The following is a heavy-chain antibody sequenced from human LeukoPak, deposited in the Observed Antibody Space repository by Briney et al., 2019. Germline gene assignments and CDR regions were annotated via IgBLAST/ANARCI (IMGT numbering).Heavy chain of an antibody. CDR3: AKVMLAYYDFWSGPYYYYYYGMDV. CDR1: GFTFSSYA. D-gene: IGHD3-3*01. V-gene: IGHV3-23*01. CDR2: ISGSGGST. Sequence: GGSLRLSCAASGFTFSSYAMSWVRQAPGKGLEWVSAISGSGGSTYYADSVKGRFTISRDNSKNTLYLQMNSLRAEDTAVYYCAKVMLAYYDFWSGPYYYYYYGMDVWGQGTTVTVSS. J-gene: IGHJ6*02.